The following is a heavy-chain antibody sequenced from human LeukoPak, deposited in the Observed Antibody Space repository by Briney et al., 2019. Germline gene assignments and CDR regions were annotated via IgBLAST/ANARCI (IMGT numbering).Heavy chain of an antibody. Sequence: GGSLRLSCAASGFTFINYAMTWVRQAPGKGLEWVSGISGGGATTYYADSVKGRFTISRDNPKNTLFLQMNSLRAEDTAVYYCAKDHSSKYPYYFDYWGQGSLVTVSS. CDR1: GFTFINYA. CDR2: ISGGGATT. CDR3: AKDHSSKYPYYFDY. J-gene: IGHJ4*02. D-gene: IGHD6-13*01. V-gene: IGHV3-23*01.